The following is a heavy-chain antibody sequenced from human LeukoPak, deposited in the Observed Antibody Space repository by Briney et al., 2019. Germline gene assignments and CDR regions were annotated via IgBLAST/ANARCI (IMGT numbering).Heavy chain of an antibody. Sequence: SETLSLTCTVSGGSISSHYWSWIRQPPGKGLEWIGYMYHSGSTNYNPSLKSRVTISVDTSKNQFSLKLSSVTAADTAVYYCARHPDRYSSSWYWFDPWGQGTLVTVSS. CDR3: ARHPDRYSSSWYWFDP. CDR1: GGSISSHY. CDR2: MYHSGST. D-gene: IGHD6-13*01. J-gene: IGHJ5*02. V-gene: IGHV4-59*08.